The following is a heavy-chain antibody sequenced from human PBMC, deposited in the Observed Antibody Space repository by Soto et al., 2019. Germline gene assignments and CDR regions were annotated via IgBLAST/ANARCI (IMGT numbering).Heavy chain of an antibody. CDR2: IYYSGST. CDR3: ARGGGAAMVRGVLD. Sequence: QVQLQESGPGLVKPSETLSLTCTVSGGSISSYYWSWIRQPPGKGLEWIGYIYYSGSTNYNPSLKGRVTISVDTSKNQYSLKLSSVTAADTAVYYCARGGGAAMVRGVLDWGQGTLVTVSS. CDR1: GGSISSYY. D-gene: IGHD3-10*01. J-gene: IGHJ4*02. V-gene: IGHV4-59*01.